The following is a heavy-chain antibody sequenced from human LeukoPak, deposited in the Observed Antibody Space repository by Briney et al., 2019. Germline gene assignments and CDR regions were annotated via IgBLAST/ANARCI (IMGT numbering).Heavy chain of an antibody. J-gene: IGHJ4*02. Sequence: GASVQVSCKASGYTFTGYYIHWVRPAPGQGLEWMGWINPNSGGTKYAQKFQGRVTMTRDTSISTAYMELSSLTSDDTALYYCATDGAVAGTAYPEYWGQGTLVTVSS. CDR3: ATDGAVAGTAYPEY. CDR2: INPNSGGT. D-gene: IGHD6-19*01. CDR1: GYTFTGYY. V-gene: IGHV1-2*02.